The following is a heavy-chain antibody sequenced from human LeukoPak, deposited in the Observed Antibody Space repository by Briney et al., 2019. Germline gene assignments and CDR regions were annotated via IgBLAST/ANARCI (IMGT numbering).Heavy chain of an antibody. CDR1: GYTFTSYH. J-gene: IGHJ3*02. CDR2: INPSSGGR. Sequence: GAAVNVSCKASGYTFTSYHMHWVRQAPGQGLEWMGRINPSSGGRSYAQKFQGRVTMTRDTSTSTVNMELRSLRSEDTAVYHCARGSGLATIRGAFDIWGLGTMVTV. V-gene: IGHV1-46*01. D-gene: IGHD5-12*01. CDR3: ARGSGLATIRGAFDI.